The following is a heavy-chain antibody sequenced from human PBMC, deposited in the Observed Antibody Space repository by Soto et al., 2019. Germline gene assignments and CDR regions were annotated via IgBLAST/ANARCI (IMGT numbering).Heavy chain of an antibody. Sequence: EVQLVKSAGGLVKPGGSLRLSCVASGFSFNEAWMNWVRQAPGEGLEWVGRIKTSAGGGATDYAAPVQGRFTISRDDSKNALHLHMNSLRTEDTAIYYCTTGSVEGIWGQGTTVTVSS. D-gene: IGHD2-15*01. CDR2: IKTSAGGGAT. CDR3: TTGSVEGI. CDR1: GFSFNEAW. J-gene: IGHJ6*02. V-gene: IGHV3-15*07.